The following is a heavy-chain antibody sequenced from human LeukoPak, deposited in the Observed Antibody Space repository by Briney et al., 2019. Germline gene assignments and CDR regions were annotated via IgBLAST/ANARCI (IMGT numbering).Heavy chain of an antibody. D-gene: IGHD6-13*01. CDR3: ARMTSSWGNAFDI. J-gene: IGHJ3*02. Sequence: ASVKVSCKASGYTFTSYDINWVRQATGQGLEWMGWMNPNSGNTGYAQKFRGRVTITRNTSISTAYMELSSLRSEDTAVYYCARMTSSWGNAFDIWGQGTMVTVSS. CDR2: MNPNSGNT. V-gene: IGHV1-8*03. CDR1: GYTFTSYD.